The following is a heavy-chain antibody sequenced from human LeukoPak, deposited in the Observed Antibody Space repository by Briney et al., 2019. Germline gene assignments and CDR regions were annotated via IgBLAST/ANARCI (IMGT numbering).Heavy chain of an antibody. CDR2: INHSGST. CDR3: ARDGGYSSSWYGFDY. V-gene: IGHV4-34*01. Sequence: PSETLSLTCAVYGGSFSGYYWSWIRQPPGKGLEWIGEINHSGSTNYNPSLKSRVTISVDTSKNQFSLKLSSVTAADTAVYYCARDGGYSSSWYGFDYWGQGTLVTVSS. J-gene: IGHJ4*02. D-gene: IGHD6-13*01. CDR1: GGSFSGYY.